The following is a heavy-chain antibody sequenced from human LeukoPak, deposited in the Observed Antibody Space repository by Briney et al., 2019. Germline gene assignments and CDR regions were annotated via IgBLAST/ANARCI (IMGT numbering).Heavy chain of an antibody. J-gene: IGHJ4*02. CDR2: ISSSSYI. V-gene: IGHV3-21*01. Sequence: GRSLRLSCAASGFTFSSYSMNWVRQAPGKGLEWVSSISSSSYIYYADSVKGRFTISRDNAKNSLYLQMNSLRVEDTAVYYCARGQSRDSYFDYWGQGTLVTVSS. CDR1: GFTFSSYS. CDR3: ARGQSRDSYFDY.